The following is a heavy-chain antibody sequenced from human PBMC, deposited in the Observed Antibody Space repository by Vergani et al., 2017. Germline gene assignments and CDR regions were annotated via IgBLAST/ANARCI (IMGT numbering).Heavy chain of an antibody. D-gene: IGHD1-26*01. V-gene: IGHV3-23*01. Sequence: EVQLLESGGGLVQPGGSLRLSCAASGFTFSSYAMSWVRQAPGKGLEWVSAISSNGGSTYYADSVKGRFTISRDNSKNTLYLQMSSLRAEDTAVYYCVKGKWGIVGATIFDYWGQGTLVTVSS. J-gene: IGHJ4*02. CDR1: GFTFSSYA. CDR2: ISSNGGST. CDR3: VKGKWGIVGATIFDY.